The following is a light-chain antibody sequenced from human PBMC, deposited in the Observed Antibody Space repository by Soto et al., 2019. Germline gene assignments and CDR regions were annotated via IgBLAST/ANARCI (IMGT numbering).Light chain of an antibody. J-gene: IGLJ1*01. CDR3: ATWDDRLKGV. Sequence: QSVLTQPPSASGTPGQRVSISCSGSTSNIGSHSVNWFQHLPGTAPKLLISTNNQRPSGVPDRFSAYKSGTSASLVISGLQSEDGADYYCATWDDRLKGVFGTGTKLTV. CDR2: TNN. CDR1: TSNIGSHS. V-gene: IGLV1-44*01.